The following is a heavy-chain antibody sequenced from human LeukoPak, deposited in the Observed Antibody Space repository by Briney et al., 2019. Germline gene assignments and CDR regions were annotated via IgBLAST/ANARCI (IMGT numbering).Heavy chain of an antibody. J-gene: IGHJ5*02. D-gene: IGHD3-10*01. Sequence: SQTLSLTCVISGDIVSSNSAAWKWIRQSPSRGLEWLGSTYYRSKWYNDYAVSVKSRITINPDTSKNQFSLQLNSVTPEDTAVYYCARELWFGELHNWFDPWGQGTLVTVSS. CDR2: TYYRSKWYN. CDR1: GDIVSSNSAA. CDR3: ARELWFGELHNWFDP. V-gene: IGHV6-1*01.